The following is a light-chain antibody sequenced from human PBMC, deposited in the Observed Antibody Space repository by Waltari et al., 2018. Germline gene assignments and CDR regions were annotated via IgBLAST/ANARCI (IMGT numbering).Light chain of an antibody. CDR2: RVS. V-gene: IGKV2-30*02. J-gene: IGKJ2*01. Sequence: DVVMTQSPLSLPVTPGQAASISCKSSQSLVHRDGNTHLNWFQQRPGQSPRRLIYRVSNRDSGVPDRFSGRGSGTDFTLKISRVEAEDVGVYYCMQGTHWPYTFGQGTKLDIK. CDR3: MQGTHWPYT. CDR1: QSLVHRDGNTH.